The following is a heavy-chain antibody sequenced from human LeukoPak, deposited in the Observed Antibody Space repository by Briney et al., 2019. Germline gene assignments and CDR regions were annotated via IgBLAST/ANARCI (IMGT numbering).Heavy chain of an antibody. CDR3: ARGGRGGRLTMTPGYYFDY. Sequence: SETLSLTCAVYDGSFSGNYWTWIRQPPGKGLEWIGEITHSGSTNCNPSLKSRVTMSVDTSKNQFSLNLTSVTAADTAVYYCARGGRGGRLTMTPGYYFDYWGQGTLVTVSS. CDR2: ITHSGST. V-gene: IGHV4-34*01. D-gene: IGHD3-10*01. CDR1: DGSFSGNY. J-gene: IGHJ4*02.